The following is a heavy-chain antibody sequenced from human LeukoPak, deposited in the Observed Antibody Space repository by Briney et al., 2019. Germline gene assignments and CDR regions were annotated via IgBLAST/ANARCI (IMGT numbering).Heavy chain of an antibody. CDR3: ARGSSPEYYYDSSGYYFAEYFQH. D-gene: IGHD3-22*01. Sequence: ASVKVSCKASGGTFSSYAISWVRQAPGQGLEWMGGIIPIFGTANYAQKFQGRVTITADESTSTAYMELSSLRSEDTAVYYCARGSSPEYYYDSSGYYFAEYFQHWGQGTLVTVSS. V-gene: IGHV1-69*13. CDR1: GGTFSSYA. CDR2: IIPIFGTA. J-gene: IGHJ1*01.